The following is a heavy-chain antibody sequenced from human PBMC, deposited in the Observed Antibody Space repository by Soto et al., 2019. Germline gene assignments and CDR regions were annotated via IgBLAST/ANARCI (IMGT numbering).Heavy chain of an antibody. CDR3: TTDPHPLAWFGEFRGSNFDY. CDR2: IKSKTDGGTT. Sequence: GGSLRLSCAASGFTFSNAWMSWVRQAPGKGLEWVGRIKSKTDGGTTDYAAPVKGRFTISRDDSKNTLYLQMNSLKTEDTAVYYCTTDPHPLAWFGEFRGSNFDYWGQGTLVTVSS. D-gene: IGHD3-10*01. CDR1: GFTFSNAW. V-gene: IGHV3-15*01. J-gene: IGHJ4*02.